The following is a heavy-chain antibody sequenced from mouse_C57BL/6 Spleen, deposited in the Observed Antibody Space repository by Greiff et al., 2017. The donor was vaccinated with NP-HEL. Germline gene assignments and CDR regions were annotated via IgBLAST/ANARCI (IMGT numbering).Heavy chain of an antibody. V-gene: IGHV3-6*01. CDR2: ISYDGSN. CDR1: GYSITSGYY. CDR3: AREGGSQYYFDY. J-gene: IGHJ2*01. Sequence: EVQLQESGPGLVKPSQSLSLTCSVTGYSITSGYYWNWIRQFPGNKLEWMGYISYDGSNNYNPSLKNPISITRDTSKNQFFLKLNSVTTEDTATYYCAREGGSQYYFDYWGQGTTLTVSS.